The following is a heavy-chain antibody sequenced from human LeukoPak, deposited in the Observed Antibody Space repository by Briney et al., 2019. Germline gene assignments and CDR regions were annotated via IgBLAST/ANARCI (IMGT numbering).Heavy chain of an antibody. J-gene: IGHJ4*02. D-gene: IGHD3-22*01. CDR2: SNAGNGNT. V-gene: IGHV1-3*01. CDR3: ARIVSGYYYFDY. Sequence: ASVKVSCKASGYTFTSYAMHWVRQAPGQRLEWMGWSNAGNGNTKYSQKFQGRVTITRDTSASTAYMELSSLRSEDTAVYYCARIVSGYYYFDYWGQGTLVTVSS. CDR1: GYTFTSYA.